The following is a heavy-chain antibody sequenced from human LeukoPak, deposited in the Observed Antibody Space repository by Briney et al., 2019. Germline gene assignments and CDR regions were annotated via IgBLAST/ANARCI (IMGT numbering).Heavy chain of an antibody. V-gene: IGHV1-18*01. Sequence: ASVKVSCKASGYTFTSYGISWVRQAPGQGLEWMGWISAYNGNINYAQKLQGRVTMTTDTSTSTAYMELRSLRSDDTAVYYCARGASGPGPKYNFDYWGQGTLVTVSS. CDR1: GYTFTSYG. J-gene: IGHJ4*02. CDR3: ARGASGPGPKYNFDY. CDR2: ISAYNGNI. D-gene: IGHD1-1*01.